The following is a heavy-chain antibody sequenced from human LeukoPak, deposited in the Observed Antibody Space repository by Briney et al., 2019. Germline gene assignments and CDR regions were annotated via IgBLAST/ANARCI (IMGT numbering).Heavy chain of an antibody. V-gene: IGHV3-23*01. CDR2: ISGSGGST. CDR3: ARGISLWNGDS. J-gene: IGHJ4*02. Sequence: GGSLRLSCSASGFTFSSYAMTWVRQAPGKGLEWVSAISGSGGSTYYADSVTGRFTISRDNSKNTLYLQMSSLRAEDTAVYYCARGISLWNGDSWGQGTLVSVSS. D-gene: IGHD1-1*01. CDR1: GFTFSSYA.